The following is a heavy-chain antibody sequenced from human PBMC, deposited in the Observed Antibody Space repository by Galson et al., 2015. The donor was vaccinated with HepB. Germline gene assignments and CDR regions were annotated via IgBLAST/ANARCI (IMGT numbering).Heavy chain of an antibody. D-gene: IGHD3-3*01. Sequence: SLRLSCAASTFIFSTYSMNWVRQAPGKGLEWVSYISSSSNTIYDADSVKGRFTISRDNAKNSLYLQMNSLRADDTAVYYCVFLLGYDLNPLDYWGQGTLVTISS. CDR2: ISSSSNTI. CDR3: VFLLGYDLNPLDY. J-gene: IGHJ4*02. V-gene: IGHV3-48*04. CDR1: TFIFSTYS.